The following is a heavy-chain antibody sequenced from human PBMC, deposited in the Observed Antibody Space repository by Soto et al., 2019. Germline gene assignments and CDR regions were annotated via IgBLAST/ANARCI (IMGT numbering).Heavy chain of an antibody. CDR2: IRDGGEST. CDR1: GFIFGNYM. D-gene: IGHD2-15*01. V-gene: IGHV3-23*01. J-gene: IGHJ3*02. CDR3: APHVHCSGGSCHYDAFDI. Sequence: EVQLSESGGGLVQPGESLRLSCAFSGFIFGNYMMTWVRQAPGKGLEWVSTIRDGGESTYYADSVKGRFTISRDNSKNTLYLQMDSLGVEDTAVYYCAPHVHCSGGSCHYDAFDIRGQGTMVTVSS.